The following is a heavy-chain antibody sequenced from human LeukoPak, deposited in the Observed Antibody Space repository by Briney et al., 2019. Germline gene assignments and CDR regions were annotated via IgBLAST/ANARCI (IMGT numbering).Heavy chain of an antibody. CDR2: IGPILGIA. J-gene: IGHJ6*02. V-gene: IGHV1-69*04. CDR1: GCTFGSYA. CDR3: ARKWRIGGDCSSTSCYHYSYYSMDV. D-gene: IGHD2-2*01. Sequence: SVKVSCKAAGCTFGSYAISCVRQAPGQGLEWRGRIGPILGIANYTQKCQGRVTITAAKSTSTAYMELSSLRSEDTAVYYCARKWRIGGDCSSTSCYHYSYYSMDVWDQGTTVTVSS.